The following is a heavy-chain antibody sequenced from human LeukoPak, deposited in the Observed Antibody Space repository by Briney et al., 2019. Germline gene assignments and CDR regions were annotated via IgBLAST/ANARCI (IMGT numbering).Heavy chain of an antibody. CDR2: IKHSGST. V-gene: IGHV4-34*01. J-gene: IGHJ4*02. D-gene: IGHD2/OR15-2a*01. CDR1: GGSFSGYS. CDR3: ARGVIVFLIRLDY. Sequence: SETLSLTCAVYGGSFSGYSWGWIRPPPGKGLGWNGEIKHSGSTNYNPSLKSRVTISVDTSKNQFSLKLSSVTAAETAVYDSARGVIVFLIRLDYWGQGTLVTVSS.